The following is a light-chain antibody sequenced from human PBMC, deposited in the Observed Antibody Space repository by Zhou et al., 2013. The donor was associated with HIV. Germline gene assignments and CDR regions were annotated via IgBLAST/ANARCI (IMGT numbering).Light chain of an antibody. CDR2: AAS. CDR3: QQYNDFPPT. CDR1: HSISTY. V-gene: IGKV1-8*01. Sequence: AIRMTQSPSSFSASTGDRVTITCRATHSISTYVAWFQQKPGKAPKLLVYAASTLQSGVPSRFSATGSGTDFTLTIGCLQSEDFATYYCQQYNDFPPTFGQGTRVEMK. J-gene: IGKJ5*01.